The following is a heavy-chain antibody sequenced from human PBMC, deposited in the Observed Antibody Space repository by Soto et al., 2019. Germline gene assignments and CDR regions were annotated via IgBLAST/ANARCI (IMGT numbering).Heavy chain of an antibody. CDR2: MNPNSGNT. V-gene: IGHV1-8*01. Sequence: QVQLVQSGAEVKKPGASVKVSCKASGYTFTSYDINWVRQATGQGLEWMGWMNPNSGNTGYAQKFQGRVTMTRNTXXXXXXXELSSLRSEDTAVYYCARSTNDYGDRHWGQGTLVTVSS. J-gene: IGHJ4*02. D-gene: IGHD4-17*01. CDR1: GYTFTSYD. CDR3: ARSTNDYGDRH.